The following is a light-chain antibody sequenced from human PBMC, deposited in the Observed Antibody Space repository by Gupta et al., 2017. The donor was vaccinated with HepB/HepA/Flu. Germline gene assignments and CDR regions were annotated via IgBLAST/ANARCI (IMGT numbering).Light chain of an antibody. Sequence: QPLLPQEPSLPVSPGGTVTLTCGSSTGAVTSGHYPSCFQQKPGQAPRALIYDTDKTNSWTPARLSGSLLGGKAALTLSGAQPEDEDEYYCSLYYRGPVVFGGGTKLTVL. CDR2: DTD. CDR1: TGAVTSGHY. J-gene: IGLJ3*02. V-gene: IGLV7-46*01. CDR3: SLYYRGPVV.